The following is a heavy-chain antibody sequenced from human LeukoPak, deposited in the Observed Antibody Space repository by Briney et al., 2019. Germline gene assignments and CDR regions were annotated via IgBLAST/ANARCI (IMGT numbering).Heavy chain of an antibody. CDR2: ISGSDTST. Sequence: GGSLRLSCAASEFSVGSNYMTWVRQAPGKGLEWVSTISGSDTSTYYADSVKGRFTISRDNAKNSLSLQMNSLRAEDTAVYYCARGRIAVAGTYIPSNWGPQLYYMDVWGKGTTVTVSS. CDR3: ARGRIAVAGTYIPSNWGPQLYYMDV. J-gene: IGHJ6*03. D-gene: IGHD6-19*01. V-gene: IGHV3-21*01. CDR1: EFSVGSNY.